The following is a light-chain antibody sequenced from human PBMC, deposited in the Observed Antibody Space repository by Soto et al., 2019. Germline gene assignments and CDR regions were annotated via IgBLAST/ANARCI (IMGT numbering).Light chain of an antibody. CDR2: AAS. Sequence: DIQMTQAPSSLSASVGDRVTITCRASQGISSYLNWYQQKPGKAPKFLIYAASSLQSGVPSRFSGSGSGTDFTLTISSLQPEDFATYYCQQSYRTPLTFGPGTKVDIK. J-gene: IGKJ3*01. V-gene: IGKV1-39*01. CDR1: QGISSY. CDR3: QQSYRTPLT.